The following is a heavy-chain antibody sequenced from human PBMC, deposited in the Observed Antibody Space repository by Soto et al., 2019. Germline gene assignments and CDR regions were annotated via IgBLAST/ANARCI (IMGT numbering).Heavy chain of an antibody. Sequence: SVKVSCKASGYTFTSYAMHWVRQAPGQRLEWMGWINAGNGNTKYSQKFQGRVTITRDTSASTAYMELSSLRSEDTAVYYCARKKVGAMDWFDPWGQGTLVTVSS. D-gene: IGHD1-26*01. V-gene: IGHV1-3*01. CDR1: GYTFTSYA. CDR3: ARKKVGAMDWFDP. J-gene: IGHJ5*02. CDR2: INAGNGNT.